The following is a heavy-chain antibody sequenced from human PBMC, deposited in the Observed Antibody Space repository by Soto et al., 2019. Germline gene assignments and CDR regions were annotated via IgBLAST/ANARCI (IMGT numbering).Heavy chain of an antibody. J-gene: IGHJ6*03. CDR1: GVTLSSYW. Sequence: SLRPFCAPSGVTLSSYWMHWVRQAPGKGLVWVSRINSDGSSTSYADSVKGRFTISRDNAKNTLDLQMNSLRAEDTAVYYCARGPTLRPTIFGVVIISYYYYYMDVWGKGTTVTVSS. D-gene: IGHD3-3*01. V-gene: IGHV3-74*01. CDR3: ARGPTLRPTIFGVVIISYYYYYMDV. CDR2: INSDGSST.